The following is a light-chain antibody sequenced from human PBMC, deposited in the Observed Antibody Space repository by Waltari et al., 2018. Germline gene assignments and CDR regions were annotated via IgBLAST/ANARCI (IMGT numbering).Light chain of an antibody. CDR3: MQSTHWPPWT. J-gene: IGKJ1*01. CDR2: KVS. V-gene: IGKV2-30*02. Sequence: SLVHRDGNIYVHWFKQRPGQSPRRLIYKVSNRDSGVPDKFSGSGSGTDFTLKISRVEAEDVGVYYCMQSTHWPPWTFGQGTRVEIQ. CDR1: SLVHRDGNIY.